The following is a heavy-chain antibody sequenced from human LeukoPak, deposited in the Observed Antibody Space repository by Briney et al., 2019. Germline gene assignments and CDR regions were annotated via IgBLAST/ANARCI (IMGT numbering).Heavy chain of an antibody. J-gene: IGHJ5*02. Sequence: SRTLSLTCAISGDSVSSNSVTWNWIRQSPSRGLEWLGRTYYRSTWYNDYAVSVRGRITVNPDTSKNQFSLHLNSVTPEDTAVYYCARRLTQYDCFDPWGQGILVTVSS. D-gene: IGHD2-2*01. CDR1: GDSVSSNSVT. CDR3: ARRLTQYDCFDP. CDR2: TYYRSTWYN. V-gene: IGHV6-1*01.